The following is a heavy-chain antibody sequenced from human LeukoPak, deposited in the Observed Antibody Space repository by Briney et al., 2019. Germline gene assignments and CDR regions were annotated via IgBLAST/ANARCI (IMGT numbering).Heavy chain of an antibody. J-gene: IGHJ4*02. D-gene: IGHD3-3*01. Sequence: GGSLRLFCGVSGFIFSAYGMHWVCQARGKGLEGVAYIRHGGNNQQYVDSVKGRFTISRDNSKNMLYLQMNSLRVEDTAVYYCAIDFWSGYSDYWGEGTLVTVSS. V-gene: IGHV3-30*02. CDR3: AIDFWSGYSDY. CDR2: IRHGGNNQ. CDR1: GFIFSAYG.